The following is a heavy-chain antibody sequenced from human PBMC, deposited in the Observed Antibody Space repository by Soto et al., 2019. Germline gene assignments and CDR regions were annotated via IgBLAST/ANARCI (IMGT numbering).Heavy chain of an antibody. V-gene: IGHV4-31*03. CDR1: GGSISSGGYY. CDR2: IYYSGST. Sequence: SETLSLTCTVSGGSISSGGYYWSWIRQHPGKGLEWIGYIYYSGSTYYNPSLKSRVTISVDTSKNQFSLKLSSVTAADTAVYYCARLLEGPGGWFDPWGQGTLVTVS. J-gene: IGHJ5*02. D-gene: IGHD2-15*01. CDR3: ARLLEGPGGWFDP.